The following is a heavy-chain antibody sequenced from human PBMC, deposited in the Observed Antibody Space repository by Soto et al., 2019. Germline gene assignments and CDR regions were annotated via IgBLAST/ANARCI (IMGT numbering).Heavy chain of an antibody. CDR3: ASLLYGDYVD. Sequence: SETLSLTCAVYGGSFSGYYWTWIRQPPGTGLEWIGEINHSGSTNYNPSFKSRVTISVDTSKNQFSLKLSSVTAADTAVYYCASLLYGDYVDWGQGTLVTVSS. CDR1: GGSFSGYY. V-gene: IGHV4-34*01. J-gene: IGHJ4*02. D-gene: IGHD4-17*01. CDR2: INHSGST.